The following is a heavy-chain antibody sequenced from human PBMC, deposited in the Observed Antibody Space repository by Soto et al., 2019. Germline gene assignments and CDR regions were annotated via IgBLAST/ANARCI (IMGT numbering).Heavy chain of an antibody. CDR1: GDSITNNNW. CDR3: ARTSGGTYSFDP. J-gene: IGHJ5*02. V-gene: IGHV4-4*02. CDR2: MHHSGRT. D-gene: IGHD3-10*01. Sequence: QVQLQESGPGLVKPSGTLSLTCAVSGDSITNNNWWTWVRQSPGKGLGWIGEMHHSGRTDYNPSLRSRVNISVDKSKNQFSLNPSSVTAADSAVYYCARTSGGTYSFDPWGQGTLVTVSS.